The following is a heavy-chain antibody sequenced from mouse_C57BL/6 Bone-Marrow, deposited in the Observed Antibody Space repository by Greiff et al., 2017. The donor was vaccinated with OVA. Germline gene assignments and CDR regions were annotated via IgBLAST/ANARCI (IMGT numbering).Heavy chain of an antibody. CDR2: ISDGGSYT. Sequence: EVQGVESGGGLVKPGGSLKLSCAASGFTFSSYAMSWVRQTPEKRLEWVATISDGGSYTYYPDNVKGRFTISRANAKNNLNLQKSHLKSEDTAMSYGARDPPLHEGFAYWSQGTLVTVSA. V-gene: IGHV5-4*01. CDR1: GFTFSSYA. J-gene: IGHJ3*01. D-gene: IGHD6-1*01. CDR3: ARDPPLHEGFAY.